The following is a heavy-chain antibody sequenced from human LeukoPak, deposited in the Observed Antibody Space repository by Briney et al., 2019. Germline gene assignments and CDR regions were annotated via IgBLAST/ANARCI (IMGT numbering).Heavy chain of an antibody. CDR2: ISSSGSTI. CDR3: AKVYDSSGYYFLNDAFDI. J-gene: IGHJ3*02. Sequence: QTGGSLRLSCAASGFTFSSYEMNWVRQAPGKGLEWVSYISSSGSTIYYADSVKGRFTISRDNSKNTLYLQMNSLRAEDTAVYYCAKVYDSSGYYFLNDAFDIWGQGTMVTVSS. V-gene: IGHV3-48*03. D-gene: IGHD3-22*01. CDR1: GFTFSSYE.